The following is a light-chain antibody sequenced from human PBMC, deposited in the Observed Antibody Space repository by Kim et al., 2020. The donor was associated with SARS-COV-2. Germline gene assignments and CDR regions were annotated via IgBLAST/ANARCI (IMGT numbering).Light chain of an antibody. V-gene: IGLV1-44*01. CDR1: SSNIGSNP. J-gene: IGLJ1*01. CDR2: SNN. CDR3: AAWDDSLNYV. Sequence: PGQGVTIACAGRSSNIGSNPVNWYQQPPGTAPKLLIYSNNQRPSGVPDRFSGSKSGTSAYLAISGLQSEDEADYYCAAWDDSLNYVFGTGTQVTVL.